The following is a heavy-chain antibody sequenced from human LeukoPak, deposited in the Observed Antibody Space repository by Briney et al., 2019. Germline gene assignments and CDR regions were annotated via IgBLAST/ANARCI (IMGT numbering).Heavy chain of an antibody. CDR3: ARDSIEYSSSPGSFDY. V-gene: IGHV4-59*01. CDR2: IYYSGST. Sequence: SETLSLTCTVSGGSISSYYWSWIRQPPGKGLEWIGYIYYSGSTNYNPSLKSRVTISVDTSKNQFSLKLSPVTAADTAVYYCARDSIEYSSSPGSFDYWGQGTLVTVSS. CDR1: GGSISSYY. J-gene: IGHJ4*02. D-gene: IGHD6-6*01.